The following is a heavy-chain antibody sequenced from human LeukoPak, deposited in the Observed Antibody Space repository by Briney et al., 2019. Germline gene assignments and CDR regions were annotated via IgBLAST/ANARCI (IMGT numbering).Heavy chain of an antibody. J-gene: IGHJ6*03. CDR2: IYYSGST. D-gene: IGHD3-3*01. CDR3: ARDKEITIPMDV. Sequence: SETLSLTCTVSGGSISSYYWSWIRQPPGKGLEWIGYIYYSGSTYYNPSLKSRVTISVDTSKNQFSLKLSSVTAADTAVYYCARDKEITIPMDVWGKGTTVTVSS. CDR1: GGSISSYY. V-gene: IGHV4-30-4*08.